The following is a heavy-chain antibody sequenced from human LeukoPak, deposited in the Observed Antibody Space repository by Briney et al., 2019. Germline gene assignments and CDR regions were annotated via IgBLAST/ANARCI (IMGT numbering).Heavy chain of an antibody. D-gene: IGHD6-13*01. V-gene: IGHV3-33*08. J-gene: IGHJ4*02. CDR2: TWYDGSNK. CDR3: AREASFFSSSPWYYFDY. Sequence: GGSLRLSRAASGFTFSSYGMHWVRQAPGKGLEWVAVTWYDGSNKYYADSVKGRFTISRDNSKNTLYLQMNSLRAEDTAVYYCAREASFFSSSPWYYFDYWGQGTLVTVSS. CDR1: GFTFSSYG.